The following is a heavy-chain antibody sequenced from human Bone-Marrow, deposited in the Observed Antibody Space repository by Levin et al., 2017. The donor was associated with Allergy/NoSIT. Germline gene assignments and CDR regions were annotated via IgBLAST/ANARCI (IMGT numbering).Heavy chain of an antibody. CDR3: ARGRLWIFGVVIPTVVSGWDDAFDI. J-gene: IGHJ3*02. D-gene: IGHD3-3*01. V-gene: IGHV1-8*01. CDR1: GYTFTSYD. Sequence: PGESLKISCKASGYTFTSYDINWVRQATGQGLEWMGWMNPNSGNTGYAQKFQGRVTMTRNTSISTAYMELSSLRSEDTAVYYCARGRLWIFGVVIPTVVSGWDDAFDIWGQGTMVTVSS. CDR2: MNPNSGNT.